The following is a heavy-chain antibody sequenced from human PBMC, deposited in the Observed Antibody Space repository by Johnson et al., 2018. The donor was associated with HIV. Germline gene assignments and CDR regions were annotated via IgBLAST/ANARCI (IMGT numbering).Heavy chain of an antibody. Sequence: MLLVESGGGLVQPGGSLRLSCIASGFTFSSYAMSWVRQAPGKGLEWVSAISGSAGITYYADAVKGRFPISRDNSKNTLYLQMNSLRAEETAVYYCAKGGSSWSDYSFDIWGQGTMVTVSS. CDR3: AKGGSSWSDYSFDI. V-gene: IGHV3-23*04. J-gene: IGHJ3*02. CDR2: ISGSAGIT. D-gene: IGHD6-13*01. CDR1: GFTFSSYA.